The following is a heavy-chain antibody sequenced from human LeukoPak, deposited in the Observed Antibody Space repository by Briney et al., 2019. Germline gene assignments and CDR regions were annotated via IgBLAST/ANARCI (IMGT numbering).Heavy chain of an antibody. J-gene: IGHJ6*02. V-gene: IGHV3-21*01. CDR2: ISSSSSYI. Sequence: GGSLRLSCAASGFTFSSYSMNWVRQAPGKGLEWVSSISSSSSYIYYADSVKGRFTISRDNAKNSLYLQMNSLRAEDTAVYYCARDWYSSGWYRYYYYYGMDVWGQGTTVTVS. D-gene: IGHD6-19*01. CDR1: GFTFSSYS. CDR3: ARDWYSSGWYRYYYYYGMDV.